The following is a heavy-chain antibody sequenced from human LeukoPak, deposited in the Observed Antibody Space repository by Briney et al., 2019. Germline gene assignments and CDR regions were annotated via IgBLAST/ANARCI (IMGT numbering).Heavy chain of an antibody. D-gene: IGHD3-22*01. CDR2: VDPEDGET. CDR1: GYTSTDYY. CDR3: ATGYYDSSGYSNYYCDY. J-gene: IGHJ4*02. V-gene: IGHV1-69-2*01. Sequence: ASVKISCKVSGYTSTDYYMHWVQQAPGKGLEWMGLVDPEDGETIYAEKFQGRVTITADTSTDTAYMELSSLRSEDTAVYYCATGYYDSSGYSNYYCDYWGQGTLVTVSS.